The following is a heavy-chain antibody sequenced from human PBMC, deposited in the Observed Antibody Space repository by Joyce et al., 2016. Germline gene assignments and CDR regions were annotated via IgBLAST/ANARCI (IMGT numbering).Heavy chain of an antibody. Sequence: QMQLEQSGAEVKKPGSSVKVSCKVSGDTFSSYRFSWVRQAPGQGLEWMGGISPRVGTTRYAQKFQGRFTITADDSTRTVYMDLSSLRSDDTAVYYCARDFGNYVNYFNYWGQGTLVTVSS. J-gene: IGHJ4*02. CDR3: ARDFGNYVNYFNY. V-gene: IGHV1-69*01. D-gene: IGHD4-11*01. CDR2: ISPRVGTT. CDR1: GDTFSSYR.